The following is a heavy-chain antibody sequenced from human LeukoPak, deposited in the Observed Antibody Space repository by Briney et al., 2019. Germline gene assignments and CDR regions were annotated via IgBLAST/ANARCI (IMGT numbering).Heavy chain of an antibody. CDR1: GFTFRTYG. Sequence: PGRSLRLSCAASGFTFRTYGMHWVRQAPGKGLEWVAVIWYDGSNKYYIDSVRGRFTISRDNSRNTLYLQMNSLRAEDTAVYYCASGFDSGYHFCHWGQGTLVTVSS. D-gene: IGHD5-12*01. CDR3: ASGFDSGYHFCH. CDR2: IWYDGSNK. J-gene: IGHJ4*02. V-gene: IGHV3-33*01.